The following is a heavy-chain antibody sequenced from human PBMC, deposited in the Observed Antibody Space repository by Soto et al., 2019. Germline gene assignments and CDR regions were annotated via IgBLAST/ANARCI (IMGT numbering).Heavy chain of an antibody. CDR3: AKLSHEYGAYHQYGMDV. D-gene: IGHD4-17*01. V-gene: IGHV3-43*01. CDR1: GFTFQDYT. J-gene: IGHJ6*02. Sequence: EVQLVESGGAVAQPGGSLRLSCAASGFTFQDYTMHWVRQAPGKGLEWVSLITWDGGSTYYADSVKGRCTISRDNSKNSLYLHMNSLRTEDTALYYCAKLSHEYGAYHQYGMDVWGQGTTVIVSS. CDR2: ITWDGGST.